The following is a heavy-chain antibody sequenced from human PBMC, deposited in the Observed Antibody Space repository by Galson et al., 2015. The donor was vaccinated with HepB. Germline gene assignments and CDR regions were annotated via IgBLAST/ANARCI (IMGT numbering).Heavy chain of an antibody. V-gene: IGHV3-33*01. D-gene: IGHD2-8*01. CDR1: GFTFSRYG. Sequence: SLRLSCAASGFTFSRYGMHWVRQAPGKGLEWLAIVWYDGSRQYYAGSVKGRSTISRDNSKNTMYLEMNSLRAEDTAVYYCARGHCTTGTCDGLFDYWGQGTLVTVSS. J-gene: IGHJ4*02. CDR3: ARGHCTTGTCDGLFDY. CDR2: VWYDGSRQ.